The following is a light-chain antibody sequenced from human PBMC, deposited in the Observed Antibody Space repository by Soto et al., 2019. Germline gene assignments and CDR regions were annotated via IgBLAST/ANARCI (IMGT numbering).Light chain of an antibody. CDR3: QQYGPSPPYT. J-gene: IGKJ2*01. CDR1: RSFSSSY. Sequence: EIVLTQSPGTLSLSPGESTTLSCRASRSFSSSYLAWYQQKPGQAPRLLIYAASSRATGIPDRFRGSGSATHFALTISRLEPEDSAVYYCQQYGPSPPYTFGQGTKLEIK. CDR2: AAS. V-gene: IGKV3-20*01.